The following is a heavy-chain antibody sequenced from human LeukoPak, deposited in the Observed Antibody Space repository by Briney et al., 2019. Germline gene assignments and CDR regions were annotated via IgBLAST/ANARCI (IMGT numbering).Heavy chain of an antibody. CDR1: GFTFSSYS. J-gene: IGHJ4*02. Sequence: GGSLRLSCAASGFTFSSYSMNWVRQAPGKGLEWVSSISSSSIYIYYADSVKGRFTISRDNAKNSLYLQMNSLRAEDTAVYYCARHKEPYSSTSPIDYWGQGTLVTVSS. V-gene: IGHV3-21*01. D-gene: IGHD2-2*01. CDR3: ARHKEPYSSTSPIDY. CDR2: ISSSSIYI.